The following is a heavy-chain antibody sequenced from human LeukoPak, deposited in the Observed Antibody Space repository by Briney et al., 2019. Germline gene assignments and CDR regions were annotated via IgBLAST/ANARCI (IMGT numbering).Heavy chain of an antibody. CDR2: IYTSGST. D-gene: IGHD6-6*01. CDR1: GGSISSYY. J-gene: IGHJ4*02. CDR3: ASSYSSSSGLVFDY. Sequence: PSETLSLTCTVSGGSISSYYWSWIRQPAGKGLEWIGRIYTSGSTNHNPSLKSRVTMSVDTSKNQFSLKLSSVTAADTAVYYCASSYSSSSGLVFDYWGQGTLVTVSS. V-gene: IGHV4-4*07.